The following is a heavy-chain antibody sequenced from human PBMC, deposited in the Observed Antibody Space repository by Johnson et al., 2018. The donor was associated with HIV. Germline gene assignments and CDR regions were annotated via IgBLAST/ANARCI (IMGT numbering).Heavy chain of an antibody. CDR2: IRYDGSNK. J-gene: IGHJ3*02. D-gene: IGHD1-26*01. V-gene: IGHV3-33*08. CDR3: AKGRWELLAGAFDI. Sequence: QVQLVESGGGVVQPGRSLRLSCAASGFTFSSYGMHWVRQAPGKGLAWVAFIRYDGSNKYYADSVKGRFTISRDNSKTTLLVQMNSLRAEATAAYYCAKGRWELLAGAFDIWGQGTTVTVSS. CDR1: GFTFSSYG.